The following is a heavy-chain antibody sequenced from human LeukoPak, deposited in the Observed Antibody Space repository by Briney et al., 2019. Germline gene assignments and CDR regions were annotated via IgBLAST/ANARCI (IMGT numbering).Heavy chain of an antibody. CDR1: GGSFSGYY. CDR3: ARDLPAAPYYYYYGMDV. CDR2: INHSGST. D-gene: IGHD2-2*01. J-gene: IGHJ6*04. V-gene: IGHV4-34*01. Sequence: SETLSLTCAVYGGSFSGYYWSWIRQPPGKGLEWIGEINHSGSTNHNPSLKSRVTISVDTSKNQFSLKLSSVTAADTAVYYCARDLPAAPYYYYYGMDVWGKGTTVTVSS.